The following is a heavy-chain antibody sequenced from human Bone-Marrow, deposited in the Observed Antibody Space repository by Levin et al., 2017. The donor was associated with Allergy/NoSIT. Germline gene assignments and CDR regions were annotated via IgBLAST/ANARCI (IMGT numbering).Heavy chain of an antibody. CDR2: IIPILGTP. V-gene: IGHV1-69*13. CDR1: GGTFSISYS. CDR3: ARGRDSGYDFGDAFDI. Sequence: GASVKVSCKASGGTFSISYSLSWVRQAPGQGLEWMGGIIPILGTPNYAQKFQGKVTITVDESTSTAYMELSSLRSEDTAVYYCARGRDSGYDFGDAFDIWGQGTMVTVSS. J-gene: IGHJ3*02. D-gene: IGHD5-12*01.